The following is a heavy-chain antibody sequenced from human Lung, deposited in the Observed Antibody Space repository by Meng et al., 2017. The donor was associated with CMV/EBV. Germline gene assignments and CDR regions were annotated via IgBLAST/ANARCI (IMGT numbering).Heavy chain of an antibody. Sequence: SXXVSXKASGGTFSSYAISWVRHAPGQGLEWMGGIIPILGIANYAQKFQGRVTITADKSTSTAYMELSSLRSEDTAVYYCARGRDYYGSGSHAFDIWGQGTMVTVSS. D-gene: IGHD3-10*01. CDR1: GGTFSSYA. J-gene: IGHJ3*02. V-gene: IGHV1-69*10. CDR2: IIPILGIA. CDR3: ARGRDYYGSGSHAFDI.